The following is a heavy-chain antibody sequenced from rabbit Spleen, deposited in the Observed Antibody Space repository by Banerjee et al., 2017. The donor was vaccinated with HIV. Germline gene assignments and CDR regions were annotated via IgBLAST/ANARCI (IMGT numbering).Heavy chain of an antibody. CDR3: VRDSWDFNL. D-gene: IGHD4-2*01. J-gene: IGHJ4*01. CDR2: IDPVFGTT. CDR1: AFDFSSGG. Sequence: QEQLKESGGGLVQPGGSLKLSCKASAFDFSSGGVSWVRQAPGKGLEWIGYIDPVFGTTYYANWVNGRFTISSHNGQNTLYLQLNSLTVADTATYFCVRDSWDFNLWGQGTLVTVS. V-gene: IGHV1S47*01.